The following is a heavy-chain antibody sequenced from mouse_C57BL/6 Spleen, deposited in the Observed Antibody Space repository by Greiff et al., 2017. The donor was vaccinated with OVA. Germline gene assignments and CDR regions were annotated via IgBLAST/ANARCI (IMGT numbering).Heavy chain of an antibody. Sequence: VQLQQPGAELVMPGASVKLSCKASGYTFTSYDINWVKQRPGQGLEWIGWIYPRDGSTKYNEKFKGKATLTVDTSSSTAYMELSSLTSEDSAVYYCARGNTGYFDVWGTGTTVTVSS. J-gene: IGHJ1*03. CDR1: GYTFTSYD. CDR3: ARGNTGYFDV. CDR2: IYPRDGST. V-gene: IGHV1-85*01. D-gene: IGHD2-1*01.